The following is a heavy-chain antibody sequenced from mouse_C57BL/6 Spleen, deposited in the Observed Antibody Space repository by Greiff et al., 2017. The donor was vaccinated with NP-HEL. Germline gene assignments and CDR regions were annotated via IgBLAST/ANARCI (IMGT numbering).Heavy chain of an antibody. CDR2: IDPNSGGT. V-gene: IGHV1-72*01. CDR1: GYTFTSYW. CDR3: ARRLRGGRGDYAMDY. J-gene: IGHJ4*01. Sequence: QVHVKQPGAELVKPGASVKLSCKASGYTFTSYWMHWVKQRPGRGLEWIGRIDPNSGGTKYNEKFKSKATLTVDKPSSTAYMQLSSLTSEDSAVYYCARRLRGGRGDYAMDYWGQGTSVTVSS.